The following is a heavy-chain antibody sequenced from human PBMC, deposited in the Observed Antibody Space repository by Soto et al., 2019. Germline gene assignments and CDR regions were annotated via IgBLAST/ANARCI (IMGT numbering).Heavy chain of an antibody. D-gene: IGHD3-10*01. CDR2: INHSGST. CDR1: GGSFSGYY. CDR3: ARRKLRITMVRGVIIREGPFDY. V-gene: IGHV4-34*01. Sequence: SETLSLTCAVYGGSFSGYYWSWIRQPPGKGLEWIGEINHSGSTNYNPSLKSRVTISVDTSKNQFSLKLSSVTAADTAVYYCARRKLRITMVRGVIIREGPFDYWGQGTLVTVSS. J-gene: IGHJ4*02.